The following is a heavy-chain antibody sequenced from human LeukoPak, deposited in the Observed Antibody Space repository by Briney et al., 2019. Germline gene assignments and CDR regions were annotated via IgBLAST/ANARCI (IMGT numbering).Heavy chain of an antibody. CDR1: GFTFSSYA. CDR3: ARDFSGGFDY. D-gene: IGHD3-10*01. J-gene: IGHJ4*02. V-gene: IGHV3-23*01. CDR2: ISGSGGST. Sequence: TGGSLRLSCAASGFTFSSYAMSWVRQAPGKGLEWVSAISGSGGSTYYADSVEGRFTISRDNSKNTLYLPMNSLRAEDTAVYYCARDFSGGFDYWGQGTLVTVSS.